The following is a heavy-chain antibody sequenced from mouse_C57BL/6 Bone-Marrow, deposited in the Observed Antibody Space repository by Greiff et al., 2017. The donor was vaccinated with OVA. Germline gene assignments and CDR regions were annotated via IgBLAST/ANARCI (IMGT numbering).Heavy chain of an antibody. V-gene: IGHV5-4*01. CDR2: ISDGGSYT. D-gene: IGHD2-2*01. Sequence: EVQGVESGGGLVKPGGSLKLSCAASGFTFSSYAMSWVRQTPEKRLEWVATISDGGSYTYYPDNVKGRFTISRDNAKNNLYLQMSHLKSEDTAMYYCARWGYPYYFDYWGQGTTLTVSS. CDR3: ARWGYPYYFDY. CDR1: GFTFSSYA. J-gene: IGHJ2*01.